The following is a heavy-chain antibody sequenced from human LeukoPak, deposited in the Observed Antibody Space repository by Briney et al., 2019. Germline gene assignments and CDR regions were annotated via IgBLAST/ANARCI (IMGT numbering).Heavy chain of an antibody. CDR1: GFTFSSYG. J-gene: IGHJ4*02. D-gene: IGHD3-10*01. Sequence: GGSLRLSCAASGFTFSSYGMSWVRQAPGKGLEWVSAISGSGGSTYYADSVKGRFTISRDNSKNTLYLQMNSLRAEDTAVYYCAKESAYVYDYGSGSYVYFDYWGQGTLVTVSS. V-gene: IGHV3-23*01. CDR2: ISGSGGST. CDR3: AKESAYVYDYGSGSYVYFDY.